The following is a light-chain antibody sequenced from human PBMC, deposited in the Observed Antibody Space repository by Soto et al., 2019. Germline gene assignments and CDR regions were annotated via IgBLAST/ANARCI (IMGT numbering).Light chain of an antibody. CDR1: QSVSSSY. CDR2: GAS. J-gene: IGKJ3*01. V-gene: IGKV3-20*01. CDR3: QHYSSSPPQFT. Sequence: EIVLTQSPGTLSLSPGERATLSCRASQSVSSSYLAWYQQRPGPAPRLLIFGASYRATGIPDRFSGSGSGTDFALTISSLEPEDFAVYYCQHYSSSPPQFTFGPGTKVDSK.